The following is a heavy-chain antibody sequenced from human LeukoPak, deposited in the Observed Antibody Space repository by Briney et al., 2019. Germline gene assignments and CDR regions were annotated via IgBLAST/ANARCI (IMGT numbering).Heavy chain of an antibody. J-gene: IGHJ4*02. Sequence: GSLRLSCAASGFTFSSYAMSWVRQAPGKGLEWVSAISGSGGSTYYADSVKGRFTISRDNSKNTLYLQMSSLRAEDTAVYYCVRFRGSFGLDYWGQGTLVTVSS. CDR1: GFTFSSYA. CDR2: ISGSGGST. CDR3: VRFRGSFGLDY. V-gene: IGHV3-23*01. D-gene: IGHD3-10*01.